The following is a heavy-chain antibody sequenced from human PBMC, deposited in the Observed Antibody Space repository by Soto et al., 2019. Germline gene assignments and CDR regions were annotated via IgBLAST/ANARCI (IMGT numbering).Heavy chain of an antibody. D-gene: IGHD2-15*01. CDR2: IHPSGST. J-gene: IGHJ4*01. Sequence: PAETLSLTCGVYGGSLSGYYWSWVRQPPGKGLEWIGEIHPSGSTNYNPSLKSRATISVDTSKSQFSLNLSSVTAADTAVYFCARGQDSAKVGYWGQGPLLTVST. CDR1: GGSLSGYY. CDR3: ARGQDSAKVGY. V-gene: IGHV4-34*01.